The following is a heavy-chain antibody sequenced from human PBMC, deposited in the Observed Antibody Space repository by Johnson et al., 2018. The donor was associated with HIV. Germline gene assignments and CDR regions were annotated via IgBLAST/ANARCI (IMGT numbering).Heavy chain of an antibody. Sequence: QVQLVESGGGLVQPGGSLRLSCAASGFTFSDYSMSWIRQAPGKGLEWVSYISSSGSTIYYADSVKGRFTISRANAKNTLYLQMNSLRVEDTAVYYCVRDPGPGSSSHERGGGGFDIWGQGTMVAVSS. J-gene: IGHJ3*02. V-gene: IGHV3-11*04. D-gene: IGHD6-6*01. CDR1: GFTFSDYS. CDR2: ISSSGSTI. CDR3: VRDPGPGSSSHERGGGGFDI.